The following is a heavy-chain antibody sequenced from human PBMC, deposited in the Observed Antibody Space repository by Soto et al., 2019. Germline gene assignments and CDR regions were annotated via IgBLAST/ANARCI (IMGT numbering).Heavy chain of an antibody. Sequence: EVQLVESGGGLLKPGGSLRLSCAASGFTFSNSWMNWVRQAPGKGREWVGRIKSKTDGGTTDYAAPVKGRFTISRDDSRNTLYLQMNSLKTEDTAVYYCTTDSLTYYYFDYWGQGTLVTVSS. CDR2: IKSKTDGGTT. CDR3: TTDSLTYYYFDY. D-gene: IGHD1-20*01. CDR1: GFTFSNSW. J-gene: IGHJ4*02. V-gene: IGHV3-15*07.